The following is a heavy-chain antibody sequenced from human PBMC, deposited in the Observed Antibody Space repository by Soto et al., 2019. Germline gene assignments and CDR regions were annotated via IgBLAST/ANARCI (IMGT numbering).Heavy chain of an antibody. CDR1: GFTFSSYA. V-gene: IGHV3-64D*08. CDR3: ALDTPPGYYYDSSGPGAFDI. J-gene: IGHJ3*02. D-gene: IGHD3-22*01. Sequence: GGSLRLSCSASGFTFSSYAMHWVRQAPGKGLEYVSAISSNGGSTYYADSVKGRFTISRDNSKNTLYLQMSSLRAEDTAVYYCALDTPPGYYYDSSGPGAFDIWGQGTMVTVSS. CDR2: ISSNGGST.